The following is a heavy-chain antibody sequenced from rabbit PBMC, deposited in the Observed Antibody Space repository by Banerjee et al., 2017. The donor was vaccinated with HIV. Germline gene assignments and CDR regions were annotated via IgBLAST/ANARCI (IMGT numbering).Heavy chain of an antibody. J-gene: IGHJ4*01. CDR3: ARDLAGVTGYTTLNL. Sequence: QEQLEESGGDLVKPEGSLTLTCTASGFSFSNKYVMSWVRQAPGKGLEWIACINSSSGNTVYASWAKGRFTISKTSSTTVTLQMTSLTAADTATYFCARDLAGVTGYTTLNLWGPGTLVTVS. V-gene: IGHV1S45*01. CDR2: INSSSGNT. D-gene: IGHD7-1*01. CDR1: GFSFSNKYV.